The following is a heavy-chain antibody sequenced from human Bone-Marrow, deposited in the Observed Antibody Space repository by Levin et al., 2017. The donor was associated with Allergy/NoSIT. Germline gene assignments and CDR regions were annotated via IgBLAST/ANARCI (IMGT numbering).Heavy chain of an antibody. D-gene: IGHD6-13*01. Sequence: PGGSLRLSCAASGFTFSSYWMHWVRQAPGKGLVWVSRINSDGSSTSYADSVKGRFTISRDNAKNTLYLQMNSLRAEDTAVYYCARGGIAAAGTCPSTYYYYGMDVWGQGTTVTVSS. CDR3: ARGGIAAAGTCPSTYYYYGMDV. J-gene: IGHJ6*02. CDR1: GFTFSSYW. V-gene: IGHV3-74*01. CDR2: INSDGSST.